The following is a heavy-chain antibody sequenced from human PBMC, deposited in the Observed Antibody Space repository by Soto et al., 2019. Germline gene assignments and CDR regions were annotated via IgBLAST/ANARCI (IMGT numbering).Heavy chain of an antibody. J-gene: IGHJ4*02. V-gene: IGHV4-31*03. CDR2: ISDSGST. Sequence: QVQLQESGPGLVKPSQTLTLTCTVSGGSISSGGYYWSWIRQHPGKGLEWIGHISDSGSTYYNPSLKSRVTISVDTSKNHLSLKLSAVTAADTAVYYCARTTFYDIFTAYYSLFDYWGQGTLVTVSS. D-gene: IGHD3-9*01. CDR3: ARTTFYDIFTAYYSLFDY. CDR1: GGSISSGGYY.